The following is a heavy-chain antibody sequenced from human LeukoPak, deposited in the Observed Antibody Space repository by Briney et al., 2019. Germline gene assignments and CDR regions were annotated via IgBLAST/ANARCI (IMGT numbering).Heavy chain of an antibody. CDR1: GFTFSNYW. V-gene: IGHV3-7*03. D-gene: IGHD3-22*01. CDR2: IKQDGSEK. J-gene: IGHJ4*02. CDR3: SVMHRYYDGSGYWVQ. Sequence: GGSLRLSCAASGFTFSNYWMTWVRQAPGKGLELVANIKQDGSEKYYVDSVKGRFTISRDNAKNSLYLQMNSLRAEDTAVYYCSVMHRYYDGSGYWVQWGQGTLVTVSS.